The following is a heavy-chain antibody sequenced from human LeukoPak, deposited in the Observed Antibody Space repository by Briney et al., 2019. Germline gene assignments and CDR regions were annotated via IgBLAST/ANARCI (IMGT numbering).Heavy chain of an antibody. CDR2: INHSGST. D-gene: IGHD6-19*01. CDR3: ARGLFIAVAGFDY. J-gene: IGHJ4*02. Sequence: KSSETLSLTCAVFGGSFSGYYWSWIRQPPGKGLEWIGEINHSGSTNYNPSLKSRVTISVDTSKNQFSLKLSSVTAADTAVYYCARGLFIAVAGFDYWGQGTLVTVSS. CDR1: GGSFSGYY. V-gene: IGHV4-34*01.